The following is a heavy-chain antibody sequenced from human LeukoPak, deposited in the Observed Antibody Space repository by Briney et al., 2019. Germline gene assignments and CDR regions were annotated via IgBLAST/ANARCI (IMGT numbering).Heavy chain of an antibody. J-gene: IGHJ4*02. CDR1: GYTFTGYY. Sequence: GPMKVSCKASGYTFTGYYMHWVRQAPGQGLEWMGRINPNSGGTNYAQKFQGRVTMTRDTSISTAYLELSGLRTDDTAVYYCARGGSGSYLFDYWGQGTLVTVSS. CDR3: ARGGSGSYLFDY. V-gene: IGHV1-2*06. CDR2: INPNSGGT. D-gene: IGHD1-26*01.